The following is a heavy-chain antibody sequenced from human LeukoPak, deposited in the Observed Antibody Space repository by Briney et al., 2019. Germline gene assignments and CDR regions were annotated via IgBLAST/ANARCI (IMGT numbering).Heavy chain of an antibody. V-gene: IGHV3-33*01. D-gene: IGHD3-22*01. J-gene: IGHJ4*02. CDR1: GFTFSSYG. CDR3: VREDYYDGSGFPYYYDY. Sequence: GRSLRLSCAASGFTFSSYGMHWVRQAPGKGLEWVAVIWYDGSNKYYADSVKGRFTISRDNSKNTLYLQMNSLRAEDTAVYYCVREDYYDGSGFPYYYDYWGQGTLVTVSS. CDR2: IWYDGSNK.